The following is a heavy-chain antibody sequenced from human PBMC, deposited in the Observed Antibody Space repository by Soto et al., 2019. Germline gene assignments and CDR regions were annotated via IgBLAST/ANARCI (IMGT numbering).Heavy chain of an antibody. Sequence: SETLSLTCTVSGGSISSYYWSWIRRPPGKGLEWIGYIYYSGSTNYNPSLKSRVTISVDTSKNQFSLKLSSVTAADTAVYYCARRFPDYAEGFYFDYWGQGTLVTVSS. V-gene: IGHV4-59*08. D-gene: IGHD4-17*01. CDR1: GGSISSYY. J-gene: IGHJ4*02. CDR3: ARRFPDYAEGFYFDY. CDR2: IYYSGST.